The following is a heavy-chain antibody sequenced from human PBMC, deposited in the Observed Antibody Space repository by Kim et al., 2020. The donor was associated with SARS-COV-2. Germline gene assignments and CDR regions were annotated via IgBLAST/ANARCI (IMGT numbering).Heavy chain of an antibody. D-gene: IGHD2-15*01. Sequence: DGSTTSYADSVNGRFSISRDNAKNTLYLQMNSLRAGDTAVYYCARGWAFDIWGQGTMVTVSS. V-gene: IGHV3-74*01. CDR3: ARGWAFDI. CDR2: DGSTT. J-gene: IGHJ3*02.